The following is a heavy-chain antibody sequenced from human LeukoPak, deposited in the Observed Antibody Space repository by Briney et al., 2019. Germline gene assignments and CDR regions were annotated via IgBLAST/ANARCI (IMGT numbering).Heavy chain of an antibody. CDR2: ISGDGGST. CDR3: AKGYIAARRSPYFDY. Sequence: GGSLRLSCAASGFTFDDYAMHWVRQAPGKGLELVSLISGDGGSTYYADSVKGRFTISRDNSKNSLYLQMNSLRTEDTALYYCAKGYIAARRSPYFDYWGQGTLVTVSS. D-gene: IGHD6-6*01. V-gene: IGHV3-43*02. J-gene: IGHJ4*02. CDR1: GFTFDDYA.